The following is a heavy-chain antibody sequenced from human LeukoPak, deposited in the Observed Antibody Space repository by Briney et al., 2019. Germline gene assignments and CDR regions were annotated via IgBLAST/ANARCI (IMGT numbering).Heavy chain of an antibody. CDR2: IYSGGST. D-gene: IGHD3-22*01. Sequence: GGSLRLSCAASGFTVSSNYMSWVRQAPGKGLEWVSVIYSGGSTYYAGSVKGRFTISRDNSKNTLYLQMNSLRAEDTAVYYCAREFPEDDSSGYYFDYWGQGTLVTVSS. CDR3: AREFPEDDSSGYYFDY. J-gene: IGHJ4*02. CDR1: GFTVSSNY. V-gene: IGHV3-66*01.